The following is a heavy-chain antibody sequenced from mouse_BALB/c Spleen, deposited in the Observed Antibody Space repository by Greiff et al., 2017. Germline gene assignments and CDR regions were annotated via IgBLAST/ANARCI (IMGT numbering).Heavy chain of an antibody. J-gene: IGHJ3*01. CDR3: ARGDGNPAWFAY. V-gene: IGHV1-9*01. D-gene: IGHD2-1*01. CDR2: ILPGSGST. Sequence: VQRVESGAELMKPGASVKISCKATGYTFSSYWIEWVKQRPGHGLEWIGEILPGSGSTNYNEKFKGKATFTADTSSNTAYMQLSSLTSEDSAVYYCARGDGNPAWFAYWGQGTLVTVSA. CDR1: GYTFSSYW.